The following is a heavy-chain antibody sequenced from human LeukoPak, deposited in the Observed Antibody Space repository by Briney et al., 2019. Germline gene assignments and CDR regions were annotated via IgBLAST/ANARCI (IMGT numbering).Heavy chain of an antibody. CDR1: GFTFSNYA. Sequence: PGGSLRLSCAASGFTFSNYAMNWVRQFPGKGLEWVSYISSSGSYIYYADSVKGRFTISRDNAKNSLYLQMNSLRAEDTAVYYCARVLEYYGSGSYYTPDYWGQGTLVTVSS. CDR2: ISSSGSYI. CDR3: ARVLEYYGSGSYYTPDY. D-gene: IGHD3-10*01. V-gene: IGHV3-21*01. J-gene: IGHJ4*02.